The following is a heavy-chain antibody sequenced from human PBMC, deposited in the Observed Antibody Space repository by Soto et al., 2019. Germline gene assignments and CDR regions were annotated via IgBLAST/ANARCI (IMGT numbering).Heavy chain of an antibody. J-gene: IGHJ6*02. CDR1: GYTFTNYG. CDR3: AREGQAPYYYYGMDV. CDR2: ISGYNGNT. Sequence: QVQVVQSGDEVKKPGASVKVSCKASGYTFTNYGFSWVRQAPGQGLEWMGWISGYNGNTKYAEKFQGRVTMTTDTYTSTAHMERRSLRSDDTAVYYWAREGQAPYYYYGMDVWGQGTAVTVSS. V-gene: IGHV1-18*01.